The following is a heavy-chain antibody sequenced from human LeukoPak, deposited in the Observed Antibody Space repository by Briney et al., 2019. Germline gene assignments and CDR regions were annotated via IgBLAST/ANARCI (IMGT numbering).Heavy chain of an antibody. CDR3: ARYPGGDLWSGYYPDYFDY. CDR2: IYYSGST. V-gene: IGHV4-59*01. D-gene: IGHD3-3*01. Sequence: SETLSLTCTVSGGSISSYYWSWIRQPSGKGLEWIGYIYYSGSTNYNPSLKSRVTISVDTSENQFSLKLSSVSAADTAVYYCARYPGGDLWSGYYPDYFDYWGQGTLVTVSS. CDR1: GGSISSYY. J-gene: IGHJ4*02.